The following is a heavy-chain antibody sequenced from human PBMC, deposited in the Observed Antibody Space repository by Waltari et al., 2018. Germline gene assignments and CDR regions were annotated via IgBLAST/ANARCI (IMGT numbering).Heavy chain of an antibody. CDR1: GGSISSGGYY. CDR2: LYYSGST. CDR3: ARAGVVVAAFDY. J-gene: IGHJ4*02. V-gene: IGHV4-31*03. Sequence: QVQLRESGPGLVKPSQTLSLTCTVSGGSISSGGYYWSWIRQHPGKGLGWIGYLYYSGSTYYNPPLKSRVTISVDTSKNQFSRKLSSVTAADTAVYYCARAGVVVAAFDYWGQGTLVTVSS. D-gene: IGHD2-15*01.